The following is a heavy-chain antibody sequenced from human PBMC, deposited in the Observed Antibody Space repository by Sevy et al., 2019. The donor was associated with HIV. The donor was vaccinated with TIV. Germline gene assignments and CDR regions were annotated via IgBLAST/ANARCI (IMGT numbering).Heavy chain of an antibody. J-gene: IGHJ4*02. CDR1: GFTFSSYA. CDR2: ISYDGSNK. D-gene: IGHD6-19*01. V-gene: IGHV3-30-3*01. CDR3: ARDSGSGWYKGSDLDY. Sequence: GGSLRLSCAASGFTFSSYAMHWVRQAPGKGLEWVAVISYDGSNKYYADSVKGRFTISRDNAKNTLYLQMNSLGAEDTAVYYCARDSGSGWYKGSDLDYWGQGTLVTVSS.